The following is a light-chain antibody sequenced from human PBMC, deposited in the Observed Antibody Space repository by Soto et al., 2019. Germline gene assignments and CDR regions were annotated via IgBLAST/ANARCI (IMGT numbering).Light chain of an antibody. CDR2: GTS. CDR1: QSVSSGY. V-gene: IGKV3-20*01. CDR3: QQYGSLIT. J-gene: IGKJ5*01. Sequence: EIVLTQSPGTLSLSPGERATLSCRASQSVSSGYLAWYQQKPGQALRLLIYGTSSRATGIADRFSGSGSGTDFTLTISRLEPEDLAVYYCQQYGSLITFGQGTRLEIK.